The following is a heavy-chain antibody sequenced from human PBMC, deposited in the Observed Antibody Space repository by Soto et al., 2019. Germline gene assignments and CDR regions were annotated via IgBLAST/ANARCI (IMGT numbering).Heavy chain of an antibody. CDR3: ARDLVVPPYGAASYYALDY. Sequence: QVQLVESGGGVVQPGRSLRLSCAASGFTFSNHGFHWVRQAPGKGLEWVAVIPFDEDNKHYADSVTGRFTISRYKSKNTVYLQMSSLRAEDTPVYFCARDLVVPPYGAASYYALDYWGQGTLVTVSS. D-gene: IGHD3-10*01. CDR1: GFTFSNHG. CDR2: IPFDEDNK. J-gene: IGHJ4*02. V-gene: IGHV3-30*03.